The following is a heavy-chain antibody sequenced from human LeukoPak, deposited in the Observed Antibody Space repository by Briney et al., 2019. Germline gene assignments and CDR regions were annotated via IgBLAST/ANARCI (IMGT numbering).Heavy chain of an antibody. V-gene: IGHV3-30-3*01. CDR3: ARDYGDYFDY. D-gene: IGHD4-17*01. J-gene: IGHJ4*02. CDR2: ISYDGSNK. Sequence: GGSLRLSCAAPGFTFSSYAMHWVRQAPGKGLEWVAVISYDGSNKYYADSVKGRFTISRDNSKNTLYLQMNSLRAEDTAVYYCARDYGDYFDYWGQGTLVTVSS. CDR1: GFTFSSYA.